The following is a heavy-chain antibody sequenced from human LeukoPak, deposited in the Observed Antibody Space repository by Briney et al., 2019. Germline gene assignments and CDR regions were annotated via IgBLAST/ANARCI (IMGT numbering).Heavy chain of an antibody. J-gene: IGHJ3*02. CDR2: INPSGGST. Sequence: ASVKVSCKASGYTFTSYYMHWVRQAPGQGLEWMGIINPSGGSTSYAQKFQGRVTMTRDMSTSTVYMELSSLRSEDTAVYYCAREPKINAFDIWVQGTMVNVSS. V-gene: IGHV1-46*01. CDR3: AREPKINAFDI. CDR1: GYTFTSYY.